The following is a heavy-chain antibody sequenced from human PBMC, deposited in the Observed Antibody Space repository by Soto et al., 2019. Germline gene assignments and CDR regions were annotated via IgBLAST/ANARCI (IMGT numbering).Heavy chain of an antibody. D-gene: IGHD4-17*01. CDR3: ARDVRSDGDYFDY. J-gene: IGHJ4*02. CDR1: GFTFSSYS. Sequence: EVQLVESGGGLVQPGGSLRLSCAASGFTFSSYSMNWVRQAPGKGLEWVSYISSSTTTIYYADSVKGRFTISRDNAKNSLYLQMTSLRDEDTAVYYCARDVRSDGDYFDYWGQGTLVTVSS. V-gene: IGHV3-48*02. CDR2: ISSSTTTI.